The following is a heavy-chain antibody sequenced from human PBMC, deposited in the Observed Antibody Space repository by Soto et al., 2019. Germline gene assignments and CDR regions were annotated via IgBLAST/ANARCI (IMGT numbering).Heavy chain of an antibody. Sequence: EVQLLESGGGLIQPGGSLRLSCAASGFTFSSYAMNWVRQAPGKGLEWVSGISGSGGSTYYADSVKGRFTISRDNSKNTLYLQMSSLRAEDTAVYYCAKAFRWYDYWGQGTLVTVSS. J-gene: IGHJ4*02. CDR3: AKAFRWYDY. CDR1: GFTFSSYA. D-gene: IGHD6-13*01. CDR2: ISGSGGST. V-gene: IGHV3-23*01.